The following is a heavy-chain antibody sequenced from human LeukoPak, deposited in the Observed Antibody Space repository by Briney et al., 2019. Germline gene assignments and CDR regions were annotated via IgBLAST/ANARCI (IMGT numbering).Heavy chain of an antibody. CDR2: ISSSSSYI. J-gene: IGHJ4*02. V-gene: IGHV3-21*01. CDR1: GFTFSSYS. D-gene: IGHD6-19*01. CDR3: ARAYSSGSPFDY. Sequence: GRSLRLSCAASGFTFSSYSMNRVRQAPGKGLEWVSSISSSSSYIYYADSVKGRFTISRDNAKNSLYLQMNSLRAEDTAVYYCARAYSSGSPFDYWGQGTLVTVSS.